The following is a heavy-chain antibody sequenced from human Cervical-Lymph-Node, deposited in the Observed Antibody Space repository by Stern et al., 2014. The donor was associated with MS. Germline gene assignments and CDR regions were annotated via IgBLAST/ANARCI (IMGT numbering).Heavy chain of an antibody. J-gene: IGHJ4*02. CDR2: INYGGST. D-gene: IGHD1-26*01. V-gene: IGHV4-59*01. CDR3: ARGVGGSYYESLDY. Sequence: QVQLQESGPGLVKLSETLSLTCTVSGGSISSYYWTWIRQPPGKGLEWIGYINYGGSTTYNPSLKSRVTMSADTSKNHLSLKLNSVTAADTAVYFCARGVGGSYYESLDYWGQGSLVTVSS. CDR1: GGSISSYY.